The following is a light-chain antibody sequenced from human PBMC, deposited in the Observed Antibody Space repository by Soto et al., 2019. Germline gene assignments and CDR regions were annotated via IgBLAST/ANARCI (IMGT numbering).Light chain of an antibody. CDR2: AVS. J-gene: IGLJ2*01. Sequence: QSVLSQPASVSGSPGQSITISCTGTSSDIGVYHYVSWFQQHPGKAPKLIIYAVSYRPSGVSNRFSGSQSGNTASLTISGLPAEDEADYSCSSSTSSAYLVFGCGTKVTVL. CDR3: SSSTSSAYLV. CDR1: SSDIGVYHY. V-gene: IGLV2-14*01.